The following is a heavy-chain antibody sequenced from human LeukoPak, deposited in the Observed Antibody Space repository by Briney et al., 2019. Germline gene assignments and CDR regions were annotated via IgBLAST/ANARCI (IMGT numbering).Heavy chain of an antibody. CDR1: GYTLTELS. CDR2: FDPEDGET. D-gene: IGHD3-3*01. V-gene: IGHV1-24*01. Sequence: ASVKVSCKVSGYTLTELSMHWVRQAPGKGLEWMGGFDPEDGETIYAQKFQGRVTITADTSTDTAYMELSSLRSEDTAVYYCARVLRFLEWPFDYWGQGTLVTVSS. J-gene: IGHJ4*02. CDR3: ARVLRFLEWPFDY.